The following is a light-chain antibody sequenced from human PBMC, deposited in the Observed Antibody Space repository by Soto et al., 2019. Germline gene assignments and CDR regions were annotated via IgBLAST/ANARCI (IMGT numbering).Light chain of an antibody. V-gene: IGKV1-5*03. CDR2: EVS. J-gene: IGKJ2*01. CDR1: QSINKW. Sequence: GDTVTITCRASQSINKWLAWYQQKPGKAPKLLIYEVSTLESGVPSRFSGSGSGTEFTLTISSLQPDDITTYYCQQYNSFFGQGTKLEIK. CDR3: QQYNSF.